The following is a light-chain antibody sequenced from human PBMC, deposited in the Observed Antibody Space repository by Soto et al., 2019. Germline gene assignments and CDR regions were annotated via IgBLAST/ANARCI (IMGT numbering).Light chain of an antibody. CDR2: GAS. CDR3: QQYNNWWT. V-gene: IGKV3-15*01. CDR1: QSVSNN. Sequence: EIVMTQSPATLSVSPGERATLSCRAIQSVSNNLAWYQKKPGQAPRLLIYGASTRATGIPAKFSGSGSGTEFTLTISSLQSEDFAFYYCQQYNNWWTFGQGTRVDIK. J-gene: IGKJ1*01.